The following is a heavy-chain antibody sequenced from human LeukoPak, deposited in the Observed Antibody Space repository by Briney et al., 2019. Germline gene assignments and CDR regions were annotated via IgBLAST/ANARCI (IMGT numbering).Heavy chain of an antibody. V-gene: IGHV1-46*01. CDR1: GYTFTSYY. CDR2: INPSGGST. J-gene: IGHJ5*02. D-gene: IGHD1-26*01. Sequence: ASVKVSCKASGYTFTSYYMHWVRQAPGQGLEWMGIINPSGGSTSYAQKFQGRVTMTRDTSTSTVYMELSSLRSEDTAVYYCARGSISGSYYFHWFDPWGQGTLVTVSS. CDR3: ARGSISGSYYFHWFDP.